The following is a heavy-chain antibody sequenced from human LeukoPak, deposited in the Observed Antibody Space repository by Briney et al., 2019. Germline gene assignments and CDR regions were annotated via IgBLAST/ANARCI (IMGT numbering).Heavy chain of an antibody. Sequence: GGSLRLSCAVSGFTVSGNYMSWVRQAPGKGLEWVSLIYSGGTTYYADSVKGRFTISRDNAKNSLYLQMNSLRAEDTAVYYCARDGDTAMVQWGQGTLVTVSS. CDR1: GFTVSGNY. CDR3: ARDGDTAMVQ. D-gene: IGHD5-18*01. V-gene: IGHV3-53*01. CDR2: IYSGGTT. J-gene: IGHJ4*02.